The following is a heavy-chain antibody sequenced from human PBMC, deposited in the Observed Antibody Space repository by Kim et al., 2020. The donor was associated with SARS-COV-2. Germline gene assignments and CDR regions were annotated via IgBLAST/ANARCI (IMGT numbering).Heavy chain of an antibody. CDR2: ISWNSGST. CDR3: VKDSSGYYTTAAFQI. V-gene: IGHV3-9*01. Sequence: GGSLRLSCAASGFTFSDYAMHWVRQAPGKGLEWVSGISWNSGSTEYADSVKGRFTISRDNAKNSLYLQMNSLRLEDTALYYCVKDSSGYYTTAAFQIWGQGTMLIVSS. D-gene: IGHD3-22*01. CDR1: GFTFSDYA. J-gene: IGHJ3*02.